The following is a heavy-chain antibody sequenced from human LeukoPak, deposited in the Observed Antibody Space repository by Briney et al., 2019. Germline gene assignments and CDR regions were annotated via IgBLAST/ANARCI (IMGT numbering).Heavy chain of an antibody. CDR3: AKGSAVWFGDQATDY. CDR1: GFTFSSYA. CDR2: ISGSGGST. D-gene: IGHD3-10*01. V-gene: IGHV3-23*01. Sequence: GGSLRLSCAASGFTFSSYAMSWVRQAPGKGLGWVSAISGSGGSTYYADSVKGRFTISRDNSKNTLYLQMNSLRAEDTAVYYCAKGSAVWFGDQATDYWGQGTLVTVSS. J-gene: IGHJ4*02.